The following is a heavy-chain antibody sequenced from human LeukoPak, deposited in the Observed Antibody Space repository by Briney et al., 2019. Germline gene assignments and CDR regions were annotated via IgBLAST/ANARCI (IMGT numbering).Heavy chain of an antibody. D-gene: IGHD6-13*01. CDR2: IYYSGST. CDR3: ARRSYSRGAFDI. V-gene: IGHV4-59*08. J-gene: IGHJ3*02. Sequence: SETLSLTCTVSGGSISSYYWSWIRQPPGKGLEWIGYIYYSGSTNYNPSLKSRVTISVDTSKNQFSLKLSSVTAADTAVYYCARRSYSRGAFDIWGQGTMVTVSS. CDR1: GGSISSYY.